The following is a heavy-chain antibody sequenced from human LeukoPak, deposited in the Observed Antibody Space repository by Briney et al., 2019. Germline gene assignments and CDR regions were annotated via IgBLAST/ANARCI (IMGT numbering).Heavy chain of an antibody. V-gene: IGHV3-9*01. Sequence: GGSLRLSCAASGFTFDDYAMHWVRHAQGKGMGWVWGISWKSGSIVYADSVKGRLTISRENAKNTQYMQMNSLRAEDTAVYYCAELGITIIGGVCGKGTTVTISS. D-gene: IGHD3-10*02. CDR1: GFTFDDYA. J-gene: IGHJ6*04. CDR2: ISWKSGSI. CDR3: AELGITIIGGV.